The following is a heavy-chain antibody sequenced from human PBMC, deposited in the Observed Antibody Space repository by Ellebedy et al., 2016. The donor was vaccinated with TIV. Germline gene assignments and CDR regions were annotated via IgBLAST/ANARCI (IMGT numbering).Heavy chain of an antibody. V-gene: IGHV3-48*02. Sequence: GESLKISCAASGFTFSSYSMNWVRQAPGKGLEWVSYISSSSSTIYYADSVKGRFTISRDNAKNSLYLQMNSLRDEDTAVYYCGRDGVWGGDYWGQGTLVTVSA. CDR3: GRDGVWGGDY. J-gene: IGHJ4*02. CDR2: ISSSSSTI. D-gene: IGHD2-8*01. CDR1: GFTFSSYS.